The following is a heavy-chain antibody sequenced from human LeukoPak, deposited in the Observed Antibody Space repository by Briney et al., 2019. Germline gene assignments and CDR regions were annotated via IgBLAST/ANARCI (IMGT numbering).Heavy chain of an antibody. Sequence: GGSLRLSCAASGFTFSSYAMSWARQAPGKGLEWVSAISGSGGSTYYADSVKGRFTISRDNSKNTLYLQMNSLRAEDTAVYYCAKAPKGSGYRPSVYWGQGTLVTVSS. J-gene: IGHJ4*02. D-gene: IGHD3-3*01. CDR3: AKAPKGSGYRPSVY. CDR2: ISGSGGST. V-gene: IGHV3-23*01. CDR1: GFTFSSYA.